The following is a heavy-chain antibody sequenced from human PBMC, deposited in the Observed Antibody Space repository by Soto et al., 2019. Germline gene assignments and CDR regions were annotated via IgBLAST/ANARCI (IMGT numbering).Heavy chain of an antibody. CDR3: ARSVEGHFDY. J-gene: IGHJ4*02. V-gene: IGHV3-48*02. CDR1: GFPFSIYS. D-gene: IGHD6-19*01. CDR2: ITSDTNTI. Sequence: EVQLVESGGGLVQPGGSLRLTCVASGFPFSIYSMNWVRQAPGKGLEWSSYITSDTNTIKYADSVKGRFTISRANAKNLVYMQMNSLRDEDTAVYFCARSVEGHFDYWGQGTVVTVSS.